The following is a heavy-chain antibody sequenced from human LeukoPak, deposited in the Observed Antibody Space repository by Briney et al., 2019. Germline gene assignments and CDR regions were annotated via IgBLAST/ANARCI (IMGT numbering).Heavy chain of an antibody. CDR2: ISSSSSYI. J-gene: IGHJ1*01. Sequence: GGSLRLSCAASGFTFSSYSMNWVRQAPGKGLEWVSSISSSSSYIYYADSVKGRFTISRDNAKSSLYLQMNSLRAEDTAVYCCARVEDLSYSAEYFQHWGQGTLVTVSS. D-gene: IGHD1-26*01. CDR3: ARVEDLSYSAEYFQH. V-gene: IGHV3-21*01. CDR1: GFTFSSYS.